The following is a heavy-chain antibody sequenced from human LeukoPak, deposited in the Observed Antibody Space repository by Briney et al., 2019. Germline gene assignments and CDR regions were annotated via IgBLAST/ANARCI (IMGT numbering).Heavy chain of an antibody. V-gene: IGHV4-59*08. CDR2: VYSSGST. Sequence: SETLSLTCTVSSGSMTNNYWSWIRQPPGKGLEWVGYVYSSGSTIYIPSLKSRVTISIDTSKNQFSLKLSSVTAADTAADYCAKHVNPGGFSGMDVWGQGTTVTVPS. CDR3: AKHVNPGGFSGMDV. J-gene: IGHJ6*02. CDR1: SGSMTNNY. D-gene: IGHD3-16*01.